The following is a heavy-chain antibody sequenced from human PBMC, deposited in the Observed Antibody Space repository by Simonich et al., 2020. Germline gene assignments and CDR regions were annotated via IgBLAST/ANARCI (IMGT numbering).Heavy chain of an antibody. CDR2: INPNSGGT. D-gene: IGHD6-13*01. CDR1: GYTFTGSY. J-gene: IGHJ4*02. Sequence: QVQLVQSGAEVKKPGASVKVSCKASGYTFTGSYMHWVRQAPGQGLEGMGWINPNSGGTNYAQKFQGRVTITRNTSISTAYMELSSLRSEDTAVYYCARGIGSSWYFDYWGQGTLVTVSS. V-gene: IGHV1-2*02. CDR3: ARGIGSSWYFDY.